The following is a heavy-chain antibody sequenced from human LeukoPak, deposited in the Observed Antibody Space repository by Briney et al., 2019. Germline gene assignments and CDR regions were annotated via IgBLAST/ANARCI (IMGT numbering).Heavy chain of an antibody. D-gene: IGHD3-9*01. V-gene: IGHV1-69*01. J-gene: IGHJ6*04. Sequence: GASVKVSCKASGGTFSSYAMSWVRQAPGQGLEWMGEIIPIFGTANYAQKFQGRVTITADESTSTAYMELSSLRSEDTAVYYCARGLRYSERSYYYGMDVWGKGTTVTVSS. CDR3: ARGLRYSERSYYYGMDV. CDR2: IIPIFGTA. CDR1: GGTFSSYA.